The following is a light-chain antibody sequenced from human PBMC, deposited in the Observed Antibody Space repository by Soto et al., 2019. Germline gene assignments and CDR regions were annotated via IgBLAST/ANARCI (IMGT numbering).Light chain of an antibody. J-gene: IGLJ3*02. CDR3: TSYTRSDIGV. V-gene: IGLV2-14*01. CDR1: SSDVGGYDF. CDR2: DVS. Sequence: QSVLTQPASVSGSPGQSITISCTGTSSDVGGYDFVSWYQQRPGKAPKLIIYDVSNRPSGVSNRFSGSKSGNTASLTISGLQAEDEADYYCTSYTRSDIGVFGGGTQLTGL.